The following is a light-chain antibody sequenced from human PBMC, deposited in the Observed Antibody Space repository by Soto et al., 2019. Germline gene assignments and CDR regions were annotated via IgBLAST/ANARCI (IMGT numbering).Light chain of an antibody. J-gene: IGKJ1*01. CDR2: HAS. V-gene: IGKV1-5*01. CDR3: QQYNSYLWT. CDR1: QSIDRW. Sequence: DIQMTQSPSTLSASVGDRVTITCRASQSIDRWLAWYQQRPGTAPKLLIYHASTLESGVPSRFSGSESGTEFTLTISSLQPDDFATYYCQQYNSYLWTFGQGTKVDIK.